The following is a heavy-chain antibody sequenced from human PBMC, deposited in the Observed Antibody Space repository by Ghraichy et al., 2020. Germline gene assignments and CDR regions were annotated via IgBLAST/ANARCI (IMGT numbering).Heavy chain of an antibody. CDR1: GASININGFY. CDR3: ARARAVDVLAGYYVDH. V-gene: IGHV4-39*07. Sequence: SETLYLTCTVSGASININGFYWVWFRQPPGKWLEWIGSIYYSGTTYYNPSLKSRASISVDTSKNQFSLNLTSVTAADTALYYCARARAVDVLAGYYVDHWGQGALVAVSS. D-gene: IGHD3-9*01. J-gene: IGHJ4*01. CDR2: IYYSGTT.